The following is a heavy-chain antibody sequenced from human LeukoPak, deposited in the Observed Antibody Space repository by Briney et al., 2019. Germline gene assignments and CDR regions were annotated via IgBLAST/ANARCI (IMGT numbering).Heavy chain of an antibody. D-gene: IGHD6-6*01. CDR2: IYSGGST. CDR1: GFTVSSNY. J-gene: IGHJ4*02. CDR3: ARAGSSAVFDY. Sequence: GGSLRLSCAASGFTVSSNYMSWVRQAPGKGLEWVSVIYSGGSTYYAASVKGRFTISRDNSKNTLYLQMNSLRAEDTAVYYCARAGSSAVFDYWGQGTLVTVSS. V-gene: IGHV3-53*01.